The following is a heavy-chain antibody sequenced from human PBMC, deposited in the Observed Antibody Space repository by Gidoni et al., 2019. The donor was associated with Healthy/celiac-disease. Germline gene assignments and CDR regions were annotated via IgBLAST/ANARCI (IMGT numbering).Heavy chain of an antibody. Sequence: QVQLVESGGGVVQPGRSVRLPCAASGFTFSSYGMPWVRQAPGKGLEWVAVIWYDGSNNYYADSVKGRFTISSDNSKNTLYLQMNSLRAEDTAVYYCARWESGYFDYWGQGTLVTVSS. V-gene: IGHV3-33*01. J-gene: IGHJ4*02. CDR1: GFTFSSYG. CDR2: IWYDGSNN. D-gene: IGHD3-3*01. CDR3: ARWESGYFDY.